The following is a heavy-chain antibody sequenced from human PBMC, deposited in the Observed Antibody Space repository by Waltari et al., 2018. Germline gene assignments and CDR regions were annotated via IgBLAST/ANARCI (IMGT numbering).Heavy chain of an antibody. D-gene: IGHD6-13*01. V-gene: IGHV3-9*01. CDR2: INWKGGGP. CDR3: AKDRIAAAPYWHFDL. J-gene: IGHJ2*01. Sequence: EMQLVESGGGLVQPGRSLRLSCAASGFTFDDYAMHWVRQAPGKGLEWVSGINWKGGGPGYADSVKGRFTISRDNVKNSLYLQINDLRAEDTAFYYCAKDRIAAAPYWHFDLWGRGTLVTVSS. CDR1: GFTFDDYA.